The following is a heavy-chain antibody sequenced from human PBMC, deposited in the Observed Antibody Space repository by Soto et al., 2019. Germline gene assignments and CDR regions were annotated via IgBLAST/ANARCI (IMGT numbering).Heavy chain of an antibody. D-gene: IGHD3-10*01. Sequence: GASVKVSCKASGYTFTGCYMHWVRQAPGQGLEWMGWINPNSGGTNYAQKFQGRVTMTRDTSISTAYMELSRLRSDDTAVYYCARDIYEGITMVRGPFDYWGQGTLVTVSS. V-gene: IGHV1-2*02. CDR3: ARDIYEGITMVRGPFDY. J-gene: IGHJ4*02. CDR1: GYTFTGCY. CDR2: INPNSGGT.